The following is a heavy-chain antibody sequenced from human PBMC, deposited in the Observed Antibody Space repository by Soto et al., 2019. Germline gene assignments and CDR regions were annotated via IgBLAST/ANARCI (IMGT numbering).Heavy chain of an antibody. D-gene: IGHD2-15*01. CDR3: ARGVCSGVYCYRPFFAD. J-gene: IGHJ4*02. Sequence: QVQLQQWGAGLLKPSETLSLTCAVYGGSFSDYYWSWIRQPPGKGLEWIGEINHSGSTIYNPSLKSRVTMSVDTSKIQFSLTLTSVTAADTAVYYCARGVCSGVYCYRPFFADWGQGTLVTVSS. CDR1: GGSFSDYY. CDR2: INHSGST. V-gene: IGHV4-34*02.